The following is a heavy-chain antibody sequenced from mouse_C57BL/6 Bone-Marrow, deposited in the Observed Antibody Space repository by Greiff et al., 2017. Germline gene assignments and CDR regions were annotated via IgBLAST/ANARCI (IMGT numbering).Heavy chain of an antibody. CDR2: IYPGSGST. CDR1: GYTFTSYW. Sequence: QVQLQQPGAELVKPGASVKMSCKASGYTFTSYWITWVKQRPGQGLEWIGDIYPGSGSTNYNEKFKSKATLTVDTSSSTAYMQLSSLTTEHSAVYYCARPYYSNYGYFDVWGTGTTVTVSS. CDR3: ARPYYSNYGYFDV. D-gene: IGHD2-5*01. V-gene: IGHV1-55*01. J-gene: IGHJ1*03.